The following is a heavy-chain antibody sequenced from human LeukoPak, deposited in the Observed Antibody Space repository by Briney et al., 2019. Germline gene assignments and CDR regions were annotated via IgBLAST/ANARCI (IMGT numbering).Heavy chain of an antibody. J-gene: IGHJ3*02. V-gene: IGHV3-21*01. CDR3: ARALPGDAFDI. CDR2: ISSSSSYI. Sequence: GGSLRLSCAASGFTFSSYSMNWVRQAPGKGLEWVSSISSSSSYIYYADSVKGRFTISRDNAKNSLYLQMNSLRAEDTAVYYCARALPGDAFDIWGQGTMVTVSS. CDR1: GFTFSSYS.